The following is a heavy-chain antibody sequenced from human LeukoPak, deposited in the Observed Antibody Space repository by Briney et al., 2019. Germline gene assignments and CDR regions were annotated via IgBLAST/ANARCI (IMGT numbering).Heavy chain of an antibody. Sequence: ASVKVSCKASGYTFTGYYMHWVRQAPGQGLEWMGWINPNSGGTNYAQKFQGRVTMTRDTSISTAYMELSRLRSDDTAVYYRARGGVLRGSGTYGMDVWGQGTTVTVSS. CDR2: INPNSGGT. J-gene: IGHJ6*02. D-gene: IGHD1-14*01. CDR1: GYTFTGYY. V-gene: IGHV1-2*02. CDR3: ARGGVLRGSGTYGMDV.